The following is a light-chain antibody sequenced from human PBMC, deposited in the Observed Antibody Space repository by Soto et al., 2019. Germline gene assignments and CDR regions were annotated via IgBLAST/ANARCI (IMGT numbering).Light chain of an antibody. CDR1: SSDVGSYNL. CDR2: EGS. J-gene: IGLJ2*01. V-gene: IGLV2-23*01. CDR3: CSYAGSSTPTV. Sequence: QPVLTQPASVSGSPGQSITISCTGTSSDVGSYNLVSWYQQHPGKAPKLMIYEGSKRPSGVSNRFSGSKSGNTASLTISGLQAEDEADYYCCSYAGSSTPTVFGGGTKLTVL.